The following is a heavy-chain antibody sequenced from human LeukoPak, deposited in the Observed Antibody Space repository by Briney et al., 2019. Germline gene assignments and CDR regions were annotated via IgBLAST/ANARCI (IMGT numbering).Heavy chain of an antibody. D-gene: IGHD3-16*01. CDR2: IYYSGST. J-gene: IGHJ3*02. Sequence: KPSETLSLTCTVSGGSISSYYWSWIRQPPGKGLEWIGYIYYSGSTNYNPSPKSRVTISVDTSKNQFSLKLSSVTAADTAVYYCARFGRARWGAFDIWGQGTMVTVSS. V-gene: IGHV4-59*08. CDR3: ARFGRARWGAFDI. CDR1: GGSISSYY.